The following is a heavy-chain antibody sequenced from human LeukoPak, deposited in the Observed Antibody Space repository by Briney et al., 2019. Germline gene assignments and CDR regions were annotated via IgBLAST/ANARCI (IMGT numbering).Heavy chain of an antibody. CDR1: GFTFSSYG. D-gene: IGHD3-3*01. CDR3: ARDGDFWRTYYFDY. CDR2: ISSSSSYI. V-gene: IGHV3-21*01. J-gene: IGHJ4*02. Sequence: GGSLRLSCAASGFTFSSYGMNWVRQAPGKGLEWVSSISSSSSYIYYADSVKGRFTISRDNAKNSLYLQMNSLRAEDTAVYYCARDGDFWRTYYFDYWGQGTLVTVSS.